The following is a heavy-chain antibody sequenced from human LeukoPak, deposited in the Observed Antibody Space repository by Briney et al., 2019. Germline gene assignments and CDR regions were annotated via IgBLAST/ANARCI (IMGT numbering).Heavy chain of an antibody. Sequence: GGSLRLSCAASGFTVSSNYMSWVRQAPGKGLEWVLVIYSGGSTYYADSVKGRFTISRDNSKNTLYLQMNSLRAEDTAVYYCARVVTGTTHYFDYWGQGTLVTVSS. CDR3: ARVVTGTTHYFDY. V-gene: IGHV3-53*01. CDR2: IYSGGST. D-gene: IGHD1-7*01. CDR1: GFTVSSNY. J-gene: IGHJ4*02.